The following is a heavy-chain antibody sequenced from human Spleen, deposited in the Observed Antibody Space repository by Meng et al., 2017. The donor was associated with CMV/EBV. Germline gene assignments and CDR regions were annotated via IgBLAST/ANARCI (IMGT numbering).Heavy chain of an antibody. CDR1: GFTFSSYS. D-gene: IGHD3-22*01. CDR2: ISSGSDYI. J-gene: IGHJ6*02. Sequence: GESLKISCAASGFTFSSYSMNWVRQAPGKGLEWVSSISSGSDYIYYADSLEGRFTISRDNSKNTFYLLMNSLRAEDTAIYFCRGWLGHSSATDVWGQGTSVTVSS. CDR3: RGWLGHSSATDV. V-gene: IGHV3-21*01.